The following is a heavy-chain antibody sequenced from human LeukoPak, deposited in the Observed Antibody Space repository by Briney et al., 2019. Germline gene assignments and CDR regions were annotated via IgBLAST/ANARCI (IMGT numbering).Heavy chain of an antibody. V-gene: IGHV3-7*01. D-gene: IGHD6-19*01. CDR2: TKEDGSEK. Sequence: PGGSLRLSCAASGFTFSSYWMSWVRQAPEKGLEWVANTKEDGSEKYYVDSVKGRFTISRDNAKNSLYLQMNSLRAEDTAVYYCARGQIAVPGVDYWGQGTLVTVSS. CDR1: GFTFSSYW. CDR3: ARGQIAVPGVDY. J-gene: IGHJ4*02.